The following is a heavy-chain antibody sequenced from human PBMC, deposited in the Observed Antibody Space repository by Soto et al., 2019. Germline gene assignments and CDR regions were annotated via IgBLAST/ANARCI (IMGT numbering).Heavy chain of an antibody. D-gene: IGHD3-22*01. CDR3: ARDPYYYDSSGYYQPLDY. Sequence: ASVKVSCKASGYTFTSYAMHWVRQAPGQRLEWMGWINAGNGNTKYSQKFQGRVTITRDTSASTAYMELSSLRSEDTAVYYCARDPYYYDSSGYYQPLDYWGQGTLVTVSS. CDR2: INAGNGNT. CDR1: GYTFTSYA. J-gene: IGHJ4*02. V-gene: IGHV1-3*01.